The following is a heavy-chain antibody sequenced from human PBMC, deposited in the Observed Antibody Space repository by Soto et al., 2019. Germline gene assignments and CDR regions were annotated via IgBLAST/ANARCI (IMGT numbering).Heavy chain of an antibody. CDR2: ISGSGGST. D-gene: IGHD2-15*01. V-gene: IGHV3-23*01. J-gene: IGHJ5*02. CDR1: GFTFSSYA. CDR3: AKGGSIVVVVAATRYIGWFDP. Sequence: GGSLRLSCAASGFTFSSYAMSWVRQAPGKGLEWVSAISGSGGSTYYADSVKGRFTISRDNSKNTLYLQMNSLRAEDTAVYYCAKGGSIVVVVAATRYIGWFDPWGQGTLVTVSS.